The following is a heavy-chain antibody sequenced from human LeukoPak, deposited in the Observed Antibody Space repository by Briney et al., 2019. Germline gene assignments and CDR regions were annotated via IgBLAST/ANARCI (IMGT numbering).Heavy chain of an antibody. Sequence: GGFLRLSCAASGFTFSDYYMSWIRQAPGKGLEWVSYISSSSSYTNYADSVKGRFTISRDNAKNSLYLQMNSLRAEDTAVYYCARDGLRYFDGDFDYWGQGTLVTVSS. J-gene: IGHJ4*02. CDR1: GFTFSDYY. V-gene: IGHV3-11*06. CDR2: ISSSSSYT. CDR3: ARDGLRYFDGDFDY. D-gene: IGHD3-9*01.